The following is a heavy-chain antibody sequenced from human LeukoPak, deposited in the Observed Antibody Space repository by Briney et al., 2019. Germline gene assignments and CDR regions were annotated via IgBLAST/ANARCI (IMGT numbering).Heavy chain of an antibody. CDR1: GFRFSSHW. V-gene: IGHV3-7*01. J-gene: IGHJ4*02. CDR2: IKQDGSER. CDR3: TRSSLSFDY. Sequence: PGGSLRLSCAASGFRFSSHWMTWARQAPGKGLEWVANIKQDGSERYYVDSVKGRFTISRDNTKNSLYLQMNSLRAEDTAVHYCTRSSLSFDYWGQRTLVTVSS. D-gene: IGHD3-16*02.